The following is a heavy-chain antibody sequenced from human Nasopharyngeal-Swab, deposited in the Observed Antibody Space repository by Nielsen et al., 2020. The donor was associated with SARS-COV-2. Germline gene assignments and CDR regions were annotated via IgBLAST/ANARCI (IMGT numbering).Heavy chain of an antibody. V-gene: IGHV3-21*01. Sequence: GESLKIPCAASGFTFNNYNFNWVRQAPGKGLEWVSSISSSSSYIYYADSVKGRFTISRDNAKNSIYLQMNSLRAEDTAVYYCARDGLDYDFWSAYFMDVWGQGTTVTVSS. D-gene: IGHD3-3*01. CDR2: ISSSSSYI. J-gene: IGHJ6*02. CDR1: GFTFNNYN. CDR3: ARDGLDYDFWSAYFMDV.